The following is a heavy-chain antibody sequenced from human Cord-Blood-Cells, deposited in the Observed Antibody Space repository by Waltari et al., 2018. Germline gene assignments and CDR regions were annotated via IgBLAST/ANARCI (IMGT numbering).Heavy chain of an antibody. J-gene: IGHJ4*02. CDR2: IYYRGSP. Sequence: QLQLQESGPGLVKPSETLSLTCTVSGGSISSSSYYCGWIRQPPGKGLEWIGSIYYRGSPYYTPSLKSRVTISVETSKNQFSLKLGSVTAADTAVYYCARKYSYGLDYWGQGTLVTVSS. D-gene: IGHD5-18*01. V-gene: IGHV4-39*01. CDR1: GGSISSSSYY. CDR3: ARKYSYGLDY.